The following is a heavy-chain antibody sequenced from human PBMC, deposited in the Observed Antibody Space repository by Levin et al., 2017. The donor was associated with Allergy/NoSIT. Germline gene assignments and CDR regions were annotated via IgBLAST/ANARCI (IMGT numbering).Heavy chain of an antibody. V-gene: IGHV3-9*01. CDR2: ISWNSGTI. CDR3: ARSRHYYYGMDG. CDR1: GFTFDDYA. Sequence: GGSLRLSCAASGFTFDDYAMHWVRQAPGKGLEWVSGISWNSGTIGYADSVKGRFTISRDNAKNSLYLQMNSLSAEDTALYYCARSRHYYYGMDGWGQGTTVTVSS. J-gene: IGHJ6*02.